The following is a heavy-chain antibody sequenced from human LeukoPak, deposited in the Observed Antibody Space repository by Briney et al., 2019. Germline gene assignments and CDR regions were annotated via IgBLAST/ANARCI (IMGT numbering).Heavy chain of an antibody. D-gene: IGHD1-1*01. CDR2: FDPEDGET. Sequence: GASVKVSCKVSGYTLTELSMHWVRQAPGKGLEWMGSFDPEDGETIYAQKFQGRVTMTEDTSTDTSYVELSSLRSDDTAVYYCAADRAWNDSPSFDSWGQGTLVTVSS. CDR1: GYTLTELS. V-gene: IGHV1-24*01. CDR3: AADRAWNDSPSFDS. J-gene: IGHJ4*02.